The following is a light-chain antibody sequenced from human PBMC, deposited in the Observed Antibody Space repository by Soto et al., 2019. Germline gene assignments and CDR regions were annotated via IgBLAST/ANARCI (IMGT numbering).Light chain of an antibody. CDR3: CSPAGRSVV. Sequence: QSALTQPRSVSGSPGQSVTISCTGTSSDVGRYSFVSWYQQHPGKAPKLIIYDVYKRPSGVPDRFSGSKSGNTASLTISGVQAEDDADYYCCSPAGRSVVFGTGTQVTVL. CDR1: SSDVGRYSF. CDR2: DVY. V-gene: IGLV2-11*01. J-gene: IGLJ1*01.